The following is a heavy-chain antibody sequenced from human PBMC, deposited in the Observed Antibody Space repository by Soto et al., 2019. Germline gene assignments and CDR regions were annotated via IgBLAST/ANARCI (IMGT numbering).Heavy chain of an antibody. D-gene: IGHD2-2*01. Sequence: ETLSVACSDYGVSFSGYYWSWIRQPPGKGLEWIGEINHSGSTNYNPSLKSRVTISVDTSKNQFSLKLSSVTAADAAVYYCARGARIVVVPAAIYYFDYWGRGTLVTVYS. CDR3: ARGARIVVVPAAIYYFDY. J-gene: IGHJ4*02. CDR2: INHSGST. V-gene: IGHV4-34*01. CDR1: GVSFSGYY.